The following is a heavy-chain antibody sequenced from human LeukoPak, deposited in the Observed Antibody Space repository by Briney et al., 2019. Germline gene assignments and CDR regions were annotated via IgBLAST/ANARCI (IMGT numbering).Heavy chain of an antibody. CDR3: ARDGGSGLAFDY. J-gene: IGHJ4*02. CDR2: IYSGGST. Sequence: GGSRRSSCAAPGFTVGSNYMSGGHKAPGKGLEWFSVIYSGGSTYYADSVKGRFTISRDNSKNTLYLQMNSLRAEDTAVYYCARDGGSGLAFDYWGQGTLVTVSS. V-gene: IGHV3-53*01. CDR1: GFTVGSNY. D-gene: IGHD3-10*01.